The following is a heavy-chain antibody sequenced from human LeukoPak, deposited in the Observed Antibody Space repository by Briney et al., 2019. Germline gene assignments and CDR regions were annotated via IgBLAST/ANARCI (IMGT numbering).Heavy chain of an antibody. D-gene: IGHD3-9*01. CDR2: IIPIFGTA. CDR3: ARAPPHYDILTGYLRGYFDY. J-gene: IGHJ4*02. Sequence: SVKVSCKASGGTFISYAISWVRQAPGQGLEWMGGIIPIFGTANYAQKFQGRVTITADESTSTAYMELSSLRSEDTAVYYCARAPPHYDILTGYLRGYFDYWGQGTLVTVSS. V-gene: IGHV1-69*01. CDR1: GGTFISYA.